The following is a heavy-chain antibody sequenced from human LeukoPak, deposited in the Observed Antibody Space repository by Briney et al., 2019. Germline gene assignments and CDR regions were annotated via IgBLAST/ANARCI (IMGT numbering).Heavy chain of an antibody. D-gene: IGHD3-3*01. V-gene: IGHV3-33*01. CDR2: IWYDGSNK. CDR1: GFTFSSYG. Sequence: PGRSLRLSCAASGFTFSSYGMHWVRQAPGKGLEWVAVIWYDGSNKYYADSVKGRFTTSRDNSKNTLYLQMNSLGAEDTAVYYCARDAGHHYDFWSGYFSSDAGRPFDIWGQGTMVTVSS. CDR3: ARDAGHHYDFWSGYFSSDAGRPFDI. J-gene: IGHJ3*02.